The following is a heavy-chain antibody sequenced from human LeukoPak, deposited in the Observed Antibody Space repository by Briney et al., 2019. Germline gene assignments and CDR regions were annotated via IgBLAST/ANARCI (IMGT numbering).Heavy chain of an antibody. Sequence: PSETLSLTCAVSGGSISSANWWSWVRQPPGKGLEWIGEIFHSGSTNYNPSLMSRVTVSVDKSKNQFSLRLSSVTAADTAVYYCARDPLGITIFGHWGQGTLVTVSS. CDR3: ARDPLGITIFGH. D-gene: IGHD3-3*01. CDR2: IFHSGST. V-gene: IGHV4-4*02. CDR1: GGSISSANW. J-gene: IGHJ4*02.